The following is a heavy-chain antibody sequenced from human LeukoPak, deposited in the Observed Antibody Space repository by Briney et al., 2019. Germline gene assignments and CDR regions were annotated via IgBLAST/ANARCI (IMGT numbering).Heavy chain of an antibody. CDR3: ARRAASSSSWYKSFDY. CDR1: GGSISSHY. V-gene: IGHV4-59*11. Sequence: SETLSLTCTVSGGSISSHYWSWIRQPPPKGLEWIGYIYYSGSTNYNPSLKSRVTISVDTSKNQFSLKLSSVTAADTAVYYCARRAASSSSWYKSFDYWGQGTLVTVSS. J-gene: IGHJ4*02. D-gene: IGHD6-13*01. CDR2: IYYSGST.